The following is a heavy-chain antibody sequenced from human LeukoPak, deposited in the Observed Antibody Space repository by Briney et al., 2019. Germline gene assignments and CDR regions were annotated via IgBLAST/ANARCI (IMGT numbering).Heavy chain of an antibody. CDR2: IYHSGST. CDR1: GYSISSGYY. Sequence: SETLSLTCAVSGYSISSGYYWGWIRQRPGQGLEWIGSIYHSGSTYYNPSLKSRVTISVDTSKHQFSLKLSSVSAGDTAVYYCARYSGYAGHMDYWGQGTLVTVSS. J-gene: IGHJ4*02. CDR3: ARYSGYAGHMDY. V-gene: IGHV4-38-2*01. D-gene: IGHD5-12*01.